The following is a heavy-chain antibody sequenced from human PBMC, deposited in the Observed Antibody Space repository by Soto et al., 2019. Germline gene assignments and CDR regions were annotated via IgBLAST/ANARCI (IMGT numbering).Heavy chain of an antibody. V-gene: IGHV1-69*12. CDR1: GGTFSSYA. CDR2: IIPIFGTA. D-gene: IGHD3-22*01. J-gene: IGHJ3*02. CDR3: ARGGITMIRGDAFDI. Sequence: QVQLVQSGAEVKKPGSSVKVSCKASGGTFSSYAISWVRQAPGQGLEWMGGIIPIFGTANYAQKFQGRVTITADESTSTAYRERGSRRSEDRAVYCCARGGITMIRGDAFDIWGQGTMVTVSS.